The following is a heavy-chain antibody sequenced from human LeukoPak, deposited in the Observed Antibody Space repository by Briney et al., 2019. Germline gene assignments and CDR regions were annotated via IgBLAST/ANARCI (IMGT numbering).Heavy chain of an antibody. CDR3: ARGRRYSYGSLNNWFDP. D-gene: IGHD5-18*01. V-gene: IGHV4-39*01. J-gene: IGHJ5*02. CDR2: IYYSGST. CDR1: GGSISSSSYY. Sequence: SETLSLTCTVSGGSISSSSYYWGWIRQPPGKGLEWIGSIYYSGSTYYNPSLKSRVTISVDTSKNQFSLKLSSVTAADTAVYYCARGRRYSYGSLNNWFDPWGQGTLVTVSS.